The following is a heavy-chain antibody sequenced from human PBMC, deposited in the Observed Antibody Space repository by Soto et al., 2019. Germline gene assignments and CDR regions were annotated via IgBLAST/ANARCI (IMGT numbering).Heavy chain of an antibody. Sequence: ASVKVSCKASGYTFTRYGISWVRQAPGQGLEWMGWISGYNGDANYAQKLQGRVTMTTDTSTSTAYMELRSLRSDDTAVYYCARYGSSGYYYVRYYYGIDVWGQGTTVTVSS. D-gene: IGHD3-22*01. CDR2: ISGYNGDA. V-gene: IGHV1-18*01. CDR3: ARYGSSGYYYVRYYYGIDV. J-gene: IGHJ6*02. CDR1: GYTFTRYG.